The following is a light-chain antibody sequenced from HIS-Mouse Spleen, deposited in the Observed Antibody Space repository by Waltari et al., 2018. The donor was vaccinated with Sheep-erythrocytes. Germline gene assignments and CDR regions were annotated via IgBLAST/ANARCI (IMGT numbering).Light chain of an antibody. CDR2: GAY. CDR3: QQYNNWPET. CDR1: QSVSSN. J-gene: IGKJ1*01. Sequence: EIVMTQSPATLSVSPGERATLSCRASQSVSSNLAWYQQNPGQAPRLLISGAYTRATGIATRFSGSGSGTEFTLTISSMQSEDFAVYYCQQYNNWPETFGQGTKVEIK. V-gene: IGKV3-15*01.